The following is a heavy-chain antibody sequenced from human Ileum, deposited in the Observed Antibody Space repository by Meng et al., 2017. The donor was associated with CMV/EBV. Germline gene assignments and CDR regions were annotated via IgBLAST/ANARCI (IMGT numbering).Heavy chain of an antibody. J-gene: IGHJ6*01. CDR3: ARMANWKYGYHYGMDV. Sequence: GESLKISCTVSGFTVSTNYLIWVLQAPGRGLQWVSAIYAGGSTYSVDSVKGRFTISRDTAKNTVYLKMNSLRAEETAVSYCARMANWKYGYHYGMDVWGQGTTVTVSS. V-gene: IGHV3-66*02. CDR1: GFTVSTNY. CDR2: IYAGGST. D-gene: IGHD1-1*01.